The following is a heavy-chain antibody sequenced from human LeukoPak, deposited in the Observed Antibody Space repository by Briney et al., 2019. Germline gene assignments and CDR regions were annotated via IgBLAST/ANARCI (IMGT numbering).Heavy chain of an antibody. CDR3: ARLRDGRAFGATDY. J-gene: IGHJ4*02. CDR1: GYIFSSYW. V-gene: IGHV5-51*01. D-gene: IGHD3-10*01. CDR2: IYPGDSDT. Sequence: GESLQISCKGSGYIFSSYWIGWVRQLPGKGLEWVGIIYPGDSDTRYSPSFQGQVTISADKSISTAYLQWSKLKASDTAMYYCARLRDGRAFGATDYWGQGTLVTVSS.